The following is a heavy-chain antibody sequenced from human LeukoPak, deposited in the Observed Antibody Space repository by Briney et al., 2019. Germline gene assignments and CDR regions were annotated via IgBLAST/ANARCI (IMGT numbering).Heavy chain of an antibody. Sequence: ASVKVSCKASGGTVSSYAISWVRQAPGQGLEWMGGIIPIFGTANYAQKFQGRVTITTDESTSTAYMELSSLRSEDTAVYYCAASPIVVPAAIGGYYYYYMDVWGKGTTVTVSS. D-gene: IGHD2-2*01. V-gene: IGHV1-69*05. J-gene: IGHJ6*03. CDR2: IIPIFGTA. CDR1: GGTVSSYA. CDR3: AASPIVVPAAIGGYYYYYMDV.